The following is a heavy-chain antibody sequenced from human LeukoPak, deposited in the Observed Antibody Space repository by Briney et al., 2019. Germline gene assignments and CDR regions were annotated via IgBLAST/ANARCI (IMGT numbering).Heavy chain of an antibody. CDR1: GFTFSSYA. CDR3: AKDRLLQWMVGGFDP. Sequence: PGGSLGLSGAASGFTFSSYAMSWVRQAPGKGLEWVSAISGSGGSTYYADSVKGRFTISRDNSKNTLYLQMNSLRAEDTAVYYCAKDRLLQWMVGGFDPWGQGTLVTVSS. CDR2: ISGSGGST. J-gene: IGHJ5*02. V-gene: IGHV3-23*01. D-gene: IGHD6-19*01.